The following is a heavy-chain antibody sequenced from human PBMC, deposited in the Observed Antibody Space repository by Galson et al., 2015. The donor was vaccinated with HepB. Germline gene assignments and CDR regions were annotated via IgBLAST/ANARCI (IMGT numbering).Heavy chain of an antibody. CDR2: ISAYNGNT. J-gene: IGHJ6*02. CDR1: GYTFTSYG. Sequence: SVKVSCKASGYTFTSYGISWVRQAPGQGLEWMGWISAYNGNTNYAQKLQGRVTMTTDTSTSTAYMELRSLRSDDTAVYYCARVQFVAAAVVYYYYGMDVWVQGTTVTVSS. D-gene: IGHD6-13*01. V-gene: IGHV1-18*01. CDR3: ARVQFVAAAVVYYYYGMDV.